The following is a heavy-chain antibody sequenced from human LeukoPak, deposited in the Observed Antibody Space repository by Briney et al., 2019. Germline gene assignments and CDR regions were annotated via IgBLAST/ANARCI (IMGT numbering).Heavy chain of an antibody. D-gene: IGHD2-2*01. CDR3: ARDGGWYQLLWWFDP. J-gene: IGHJ5*02. CDR1: GYTFTGYY. V-gene: IGHV1-2*02. CDR2: INPNSGGT. Sequence: GASVKVSCKASGYTFTGYYMHWVRQAPGQGLEWMGWINPNSGGTNYAQKFQGRVTMTRDTSISTAYMELSRPRSDDTAVYYCARDGGWYQLLWWFDPWGQGTLVTVSS.